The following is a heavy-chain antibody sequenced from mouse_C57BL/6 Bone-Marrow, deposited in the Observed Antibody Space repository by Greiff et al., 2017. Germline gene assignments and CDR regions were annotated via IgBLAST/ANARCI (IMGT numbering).Heavy chain of an antibody. Sequence: VKLQESGAELARPGASVKLSCKASGYTFTSYGISWVKQRPGQGLEWIGEIYPRSGNTYYNEKFKGKATLTADKSSSTAYMELRSLTSEDSAVYFCARGGLLRLYYFDYWGQGTTLTVSS. V-gene: IGHV1-81*01. CDR2: IYPRSGNT. CDR1: GYTFTSYG. J-gene: IGHJ2*01. CDR3: ARGGLLRLYYFDY. D-gene: IGHD2-3*01.